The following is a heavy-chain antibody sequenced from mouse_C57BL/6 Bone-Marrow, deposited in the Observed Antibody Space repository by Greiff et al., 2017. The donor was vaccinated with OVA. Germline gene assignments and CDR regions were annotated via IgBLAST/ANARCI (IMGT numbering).Heavy chain of an antibody. J-gene: IGHJ2*01. Sequence: VQLQQSGPELVKPGASVKLSCKASGYTFTSYWMPWVKQRPGQGLEWIGEIDPSDSYANINPKFNGKATLTVDTSSSTAYMQLSSLTSEDSAVYYCARRGGTGYWGQGTTLTVSS. CDR2: IDPSDSYA. CDR1: GYTFTSYW. V-gene: IGHV1-50*01. D-gene: IGHD3-1*01. CDR3: ARRGGTGY.